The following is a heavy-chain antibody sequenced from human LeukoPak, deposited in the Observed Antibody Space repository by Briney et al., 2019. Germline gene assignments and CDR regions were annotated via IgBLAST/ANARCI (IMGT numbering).Heavy chain of an antibody. J-gene: IGHJ4*02. D-gene: IGHD3-10*01. V-gene: IGHV1-18*01. CDR2: ISGYNGNT. Sequence: ASVKVSRKSSDYTFTSYGISWVRQAPGQGLEWMGWISGYNGNTHYAQNLQGRVTMTTDTSASTAYMELRSLRSDDTAVYYCARSYYYGSGSRPLDFWGQGTLVTVSS. CDR1: DYTFTSYG. CDR3: ARSYYYGSGSRPLDF.